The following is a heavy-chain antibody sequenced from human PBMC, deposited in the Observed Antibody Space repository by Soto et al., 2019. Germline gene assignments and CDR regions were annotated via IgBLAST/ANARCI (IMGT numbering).Heavy chain of an antibody. V-gene: IGHV3-30*18. CDR2: ISYDGSNK. D-gene: IGHD2-21*01. CDR3: AKGLGENYYYYYMDV. Sequence: PGGSLRLSCAASGFTFSSYGMHWVRQAPGKGLEWVAVISYDGSNKYYADSVKGRFTISRDNSKNTLYLQMNSLRAEDTAVYYCAKGLGENYYYYYMDVRGKGTTVTVSS. CDR1: GFTFSSYG. J-gene: IGHJ6*03.